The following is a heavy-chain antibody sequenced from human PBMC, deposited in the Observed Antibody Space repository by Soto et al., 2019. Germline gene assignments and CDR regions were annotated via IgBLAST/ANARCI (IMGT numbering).Heavy chain of an antibody. V-gene: IGHV3-23*01. CDR1: LFTFSSYA. J-gene: IGHJ4*02. Sequence: AGSLRLSCSSSLFTFSSYAMSLVPQSPFKLLEFVSAISGSGGSTYYADSVKGRFTISRDNSKNTLYLQMNSLRAEDTAVYYCAKDSTYYDFWSGQKTAPNYFEYWGQGTLVTVSS. D-gene: IGHD3-3*01. CDR3: AKDSTYYDFWSGQKTAPNYFEY. CDR2: ISGSGGST.